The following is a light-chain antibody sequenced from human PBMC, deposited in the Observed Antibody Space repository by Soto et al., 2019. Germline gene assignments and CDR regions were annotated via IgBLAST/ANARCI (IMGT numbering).Light chain of an antibody. CDR1: QSVGSN. CDR3: QQYNNWPPLT. J-gene: IGKJ4*01. CDR2: GAS. Sequence: EIVMTQSPATLSVSPGKSATLSCRASQSVGSNLAWYQQKPGQAPRLLIYGASTRATGIPARFSGSGSGAEFTLTISSLQSEDFAVYYCQQYNNWPPLTFGGGTKVEIK. V-gene: IGKV3-15*01.